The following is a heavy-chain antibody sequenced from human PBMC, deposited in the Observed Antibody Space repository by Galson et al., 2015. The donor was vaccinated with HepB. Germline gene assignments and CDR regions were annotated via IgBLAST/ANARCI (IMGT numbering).Heavy chain of an antibody. V-gene: IGHV1-69*13. Sequence: SVKVSCKASGGTFSSYAISWVRQAPGQGLEWMGGIIPIFGTANYAQKFQGRVTITADESTSTAYMELSSLRSEDTAVYYCARRYSSSLSLFDYWGQGTLVTVSS. J-gene: IGHJ4*02. D-gene: IGHD6-6*01. CDR2: IIPIFGTA. CDR1: GGTFSSYA. CDR3: ARRYSSSLSLFDY.